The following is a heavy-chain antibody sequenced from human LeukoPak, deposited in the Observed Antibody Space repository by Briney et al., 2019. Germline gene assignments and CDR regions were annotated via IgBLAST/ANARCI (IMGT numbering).Heavy chain of an antibody. V-gene: IGHV4-39*01. CDR2: IYYSGST. D-gene: IGHD3-10*01. CDR3: ARGVWFGELSRNWFGP. CDR1: GGSISSSSYY. Sequence: PSETLSLTCTVSGGSISSSSYYWGWIRQPPGKGLEWIGSIYYSGSTYYNPSLKSRVTISVDTSKNQFSLKLSSVTAADTAVYYCARGVWFGELSRNWFGPWGQGTLVSVSS. J-gene: IGHJ5*02.